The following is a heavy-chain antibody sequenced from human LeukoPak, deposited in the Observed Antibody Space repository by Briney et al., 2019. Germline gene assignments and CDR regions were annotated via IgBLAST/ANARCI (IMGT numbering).Heavy chain of an antibody. CDR2: IKQDGSEK. J-gene: IGHJ4*02. V-gene: IGHV3-7*01. CDR1: GFTFSSYW. D-gene: IGHD2-2*01. CDR3: ARVPYCSSTSCYHRGRDY. Sequence: GGSLRLSCAASGFTFSSYWMSWVRQAPGKGLEWVANIKQDGSEKYYVDSVKGRFTISRDNAKNSLYLQMNSLRAEDTAVYYWARVPYCSSTSCYHRGRDYWGQGTLVTVSS.